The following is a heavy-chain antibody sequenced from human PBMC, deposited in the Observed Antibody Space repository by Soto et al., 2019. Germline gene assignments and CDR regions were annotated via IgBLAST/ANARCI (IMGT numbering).Heavy chain of an antibody. J-gene: IGHJ4*02. D-gene: IGHD6-19*01. CDR3: AKRGGDSGWGDFDS. V-gene: IGHV3-23*01. Sequence: EVQLLESGGGLVQPGGSLGLSCAASGFPFSRCAMNWVRQAPGKGLEWVSTISHSDHSTYYADSVKGRFTVSRDNSENTLYLQMNSLRAEDTAIYYCAKRGGDSGWGDFDSWGQGTLVTVSS. CDR2: ISHSDHST. CDR1: GFPFSRCA.